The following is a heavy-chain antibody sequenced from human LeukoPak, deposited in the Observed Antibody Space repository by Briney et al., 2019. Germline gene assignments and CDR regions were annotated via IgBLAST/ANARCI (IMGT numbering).Heavy chain of an antibody. Sequence: GASVKVSCKASGYTFTGYYMHWVRQAPGQGLEWMGWINPNSGGTNYAQKFQGRVTMTRDTDISTAHTELSTLRADDTRAYYYERDRASGWHLHDYWGQGTLVTVSS. CDR3: ERDRASGWHLHDY. CDR1: GYTFTGYY. D-gene: IGHD6-19*01. J-gene: IGHJ4*02. V-gene: IGHV1-2*02. CDR2: INPNSGGT.